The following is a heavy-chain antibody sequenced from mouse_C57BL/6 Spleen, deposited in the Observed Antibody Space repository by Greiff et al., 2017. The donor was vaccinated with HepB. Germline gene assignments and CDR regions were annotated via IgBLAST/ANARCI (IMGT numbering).Heavy chain of an antibody. V-gene: IGHV1-50*01. CDR3: ARWGGYYDAMDY. Sequence: QVQLQQPGAELVKPGASVKLSCKASGYTFTSYWMQWVKQRPGQGLEWIGEIDPSDSYTNYNQKFKGKATLTVDTSSSTAYMQLSSLTSEDSAVYYCARWGGYYDAMDYWGQGTSVTVSS. J-gene: IGHJ4*01. CDR1: GYTFTSYW. CDR2: IDPSDSYT.